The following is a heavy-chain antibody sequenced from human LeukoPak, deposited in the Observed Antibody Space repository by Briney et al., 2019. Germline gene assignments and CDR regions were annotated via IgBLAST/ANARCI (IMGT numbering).Heavy chain of an antibody. V-gene: IGHV4-59*01. Sequence: PSETLSLTWTVSGGSISTYYWSWIRQPPGKGLEWIGYISYSGSTNFNPSLKSRVTISIDTSKNQFSLKLSSVTAADTAVYYCAREGTAGTNLNWFDPWGQGTLVTVSS. D-gene: IGHD1-1*01. J-gene: IGHJ5*02. CDR3: AREGTAGTNLNWFDP. CDR2: ISYSGST. CDR1: GGSISTYY.